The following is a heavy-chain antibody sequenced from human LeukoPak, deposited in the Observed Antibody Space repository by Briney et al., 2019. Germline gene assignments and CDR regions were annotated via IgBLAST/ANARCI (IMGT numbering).Heavy chain of an antibody. CDR3: ARGGSEVPPYYYYMDV. CDR1: GFTFSSYS. V-gene: IGHV3-74*01. J-gene: IGHJ6*03. Sequence: PGGSLRLSCAASGFTFSSYSMNWVRQAPGKGLVWVSRINSDGSSTNYADSVKGRFTISRDNAKNTLYVQMNSLRVEDTAVYYCARGGSEVPPYYYYMDVWGKGTTVTVSS. CDR2: INSDGSST.